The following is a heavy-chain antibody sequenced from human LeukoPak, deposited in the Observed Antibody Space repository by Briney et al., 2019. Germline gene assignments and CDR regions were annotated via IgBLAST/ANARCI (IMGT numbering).Heavy chain of an antibody. J-gene: IGHJ6*02. Sequence: ASVKVSCKASGYTFTGYYMHWVRQAPGQGLEWMGWINPNSGGTNYAQKFQGRVTMTRDTSISTAYMELGRLRSDDTAVYYCARDLAVGATVYGMDVWGQGTTVTVSS. CDR1: GYTFTGYY. V-gene: IGHV1-2*02. D-gene: IGHD1-26*01. CDR3: ARDLAVGATVYGMDV. CDR2: INPNSGGT.